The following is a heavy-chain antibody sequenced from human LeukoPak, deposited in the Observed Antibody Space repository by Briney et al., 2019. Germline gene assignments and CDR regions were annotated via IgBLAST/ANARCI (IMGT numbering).Heavy chain of an antibody. J-gene: IGHJ4*02. V-gene: IGHV3-7*04. CDR2: IKQDGSKK. CDR1: GFPFSSYW. Sequence: GGSLRLSCVASGFPFSSYWMTWVRQAPGKGLEWVANIKQDGSKKSYVDSVKGRFTISRDNAKNSLYLQMNSLRAEDTAIYYCTRVGYIDEGIDYWGQGTLVPVS. D-gene: IGHD5-24*01. CDR3: TRVGYIDEGIDY.